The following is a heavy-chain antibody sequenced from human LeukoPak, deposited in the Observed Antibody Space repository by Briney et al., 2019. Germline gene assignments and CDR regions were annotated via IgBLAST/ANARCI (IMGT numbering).Heavy chain of an antibody. CDR3: ARDKSPEYSGYDLFDY. J-gene: IGHJ4*02. CDR2: IYTSGST. V-gene: IGHV4-4*07. CDR1: GGSISSYY. D-gene: IGHD5-12*01. Sequence: PSETLSLTCTASGGSISSYYWSWIRQPAGKGLEWIGRIYTSGSTNYNPSLKSRVTMSVDTSKNQFSLKLSSVTAADTAVYYCARDKSPEYSGYDLFDYWGQGTLVTVSS.